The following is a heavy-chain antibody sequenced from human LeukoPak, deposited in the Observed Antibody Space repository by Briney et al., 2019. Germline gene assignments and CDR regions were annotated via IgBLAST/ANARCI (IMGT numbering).Heavy chain of an antibody. D-gene: IGHD2-2*01. V-gene: IGHV4-59*01. CDR2: IYYSGST. J-gene: IGHJ4*02. Sequence: PSETLSLTCTVSGGSISSYYWSWIRQPPGAGLEWIGYIYYSGSTNYNPSLKSRVTISVDTSKNQFSLKLSSVTAADTAVYSCASGVVPAAVDYWGQGTLVTVSS. CDR1: GGSISSYY. CDR3: ASGVVPAAVDY.